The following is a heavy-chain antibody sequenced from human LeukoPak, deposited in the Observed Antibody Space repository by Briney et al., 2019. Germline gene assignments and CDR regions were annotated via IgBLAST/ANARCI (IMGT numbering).Heavy chain of an antibody. CDR1: GYSFTNYW. CDR3: ARRPASYRGYVLAY. V-gene: IGHV5-51*01. Sequence: GESLKISCKGSGYSFTNYWIGWVRQMPGKGLEWMGIIYPGDSDTTYSPSFQGQVTISADKSIGTAYLQWSSLKASDTAMYYCARRPASYRGYVLAYWGQGTLVTVSS. D-gene: IGHD3-22*01. CDR2: IYPGDSDT. J-gene: IGHJ4*02.